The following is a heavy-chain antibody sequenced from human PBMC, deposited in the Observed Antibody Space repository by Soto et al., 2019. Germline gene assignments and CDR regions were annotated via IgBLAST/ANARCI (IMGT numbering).Heavy chain of an antibody. CDR1: GGSFSGYY. CDR2: INHSGST. V-gene: IGHV4-34*01. Sequence: QVQLQQWGAGLLKPSETLSLTCAVYGGSFSGYYWSWIRQPPGKGLEWIGEINHSGSTNYNPSLKSRVTISVDTSKNQFSVKLSSVTAADTAVYYCARGPVGRGYFDYWGQGTLVTVSS. CDR3: ARGPVGRGYFDY. J-gene: IGHJ4*02. D-gene: IGHD1-26*01.